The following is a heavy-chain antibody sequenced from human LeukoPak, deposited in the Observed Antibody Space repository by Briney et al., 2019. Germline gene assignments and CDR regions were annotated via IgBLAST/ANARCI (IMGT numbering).Heavy chain of an antibody. CDR1: GGSFSGYH. V-gene: IGHV4-34*01. CDR3: ARLRQWLVPGYFQH. J-gene: IGHJ1*01. D-gene: IGHD6-19*01. Sequence: PSETLSLTCAVYGGSFSGYHWSWFRQPPGKGLEWIGEINHSGSTNYNPSLKSRVTISVDTSKNQFSLKLSSVTAADTAVYYCARLRQWLVPGYFQHWGQGTLVTVSS. CDR2: INHSGST.